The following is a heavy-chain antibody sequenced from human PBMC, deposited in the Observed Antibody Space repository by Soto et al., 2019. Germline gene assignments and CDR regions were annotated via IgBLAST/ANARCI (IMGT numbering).Heavy chain of an antibody. J-gene: IGHJ4*02. Sequence: EVQLVESGGGLVQPGGSLKLSCAASGLTFSGSAMHWVRQASGKGLEWVGRIRRKANNYATAYAASVKGRFTISRDDSKAAAYLQMNSLKTEDTAVYYCVTDRSGYWGQGTLVTVSS. CDR2: IRRKANNYAT. CDR3: VTDRSGY. CDR1: GLTFSGSA. V-gene: IGHV3-73*02.